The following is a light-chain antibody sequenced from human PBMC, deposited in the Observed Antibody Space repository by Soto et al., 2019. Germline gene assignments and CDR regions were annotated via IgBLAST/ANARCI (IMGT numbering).Light chain of an antibody. J-gene: IGKJ1*01. CDR2: LGS. CDR3: MQALQNPPWT. V-gene: IGKV2-28*01. CDR1: QSLLHSNGYNY. Sequence: DIVMTQSPLSLPVTPGEPASISCRSSQSLLHSNGYNYLDWYLQKPGQSPQLLIYLGSNRASGVPDRFSGSGSGTDFTLIISRVEAEDVGVYYCMQALQNPPWTFGQGTKVEIK.